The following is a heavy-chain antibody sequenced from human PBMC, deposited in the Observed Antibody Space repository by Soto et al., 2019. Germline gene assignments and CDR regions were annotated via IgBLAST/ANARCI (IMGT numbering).Heavy chain of an antibody. J-gene: IGHJ4*02. V-gene: IGHV3-30*18. Sequence: QVQLVESGGGVVQPGRSLRLSCAASGFTFSKYGMHWVRQAPGKGLEWVAVISYDGSNKYYADSVKGRFTISRDNSKNTLYLPMNSLRAEDTAVYYCAEDPMYYSGSGSLEYWGQGTLVTVSS. CDR2: ISYDGSNK. CDR1: GFTFSKYG. D-gene: IGHD3-10*01. CDR3: AEDPMYYSGSGSLEY.